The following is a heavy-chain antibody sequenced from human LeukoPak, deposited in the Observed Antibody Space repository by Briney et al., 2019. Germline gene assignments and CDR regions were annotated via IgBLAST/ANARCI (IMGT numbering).Heavy chain of an antibody. Sequence: PGGSLRLSCAVSGFTFSNYWMTWARQAPGKGLGWVANIKQDGSEKNYVDSVKGRFTISRDNAKKSLYLQMHSLRAEDTAVYYCARNMYGDYNNYYYYYAMDVWGQGTTVTVSS. CDR2: IKQDGSEK. V-gene: IGHV3-7*01. J-gene: IGHJ6*02. CDR3: ARNMYGDYNNYYYYYAMDV. CDR1: GFTFSNYW. D-gene: IGHD4-17*01.